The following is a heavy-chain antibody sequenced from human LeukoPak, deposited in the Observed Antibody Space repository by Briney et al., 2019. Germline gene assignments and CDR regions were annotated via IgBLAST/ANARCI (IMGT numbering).Heavy chain of an antibody. D-gene: IGHD6-13*01. Sequence: PGGSLRLSCAASGITFSSYGMHWVRQAPGKGLEWVAVISYDGSNKYYADSVKGRFTISRDNSKNTLYLQMNSLRAEDTAVYYCAKDMSGSWPGGDHWGQGTLVTVSS. CDR1: GITFSSYG. V-gene: IGHV3-30*18. J-gene: IGHJ4*02. CDR3: AKDMSGSWPGGDH. CDR2: ISYDGSNK.